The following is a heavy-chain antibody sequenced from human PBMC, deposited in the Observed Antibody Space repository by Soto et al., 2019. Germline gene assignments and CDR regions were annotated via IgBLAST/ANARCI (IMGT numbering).Heavy chain of an antibody. Sequence: QVQLVQSGAEVKKPGASVKVSCKASGYTFTSYGISWVRQAPGQGLEWMGWISAYNGNTNYAQKLQGRVTMTTDTSTSTAYMELRSLRSDDTAVYYCARVARSNYYDSSGYYLGYWGQGTLVTVSS. CDR1: GYTFTSYG. CDR2: ISAYNGNT. D-gene: IGHD3-22*01. V-gene: IGHV1-18*01. J-gene: IGHJ4*02. CDR3: ARVARSNYYDSSGYYLGY.